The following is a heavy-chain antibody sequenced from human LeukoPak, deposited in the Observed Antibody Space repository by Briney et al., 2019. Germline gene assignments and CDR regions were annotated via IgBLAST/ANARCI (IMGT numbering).Heavy chain of an antibody. CDR1: GFTFNEYW. D-gene: IGHD5-24*01. CDR3: TRDRGTYNWFDP. V-gene: IGHV3-7*04. CDR2: TKPDGSEK. J-gene: IGHJ5*02. Sequence: PGGSLRLSCAASGFTFNEYWMNWIRQAPGKGLEWVANTKPDGSEKYYVDSVKGRFTNSRDNAENSLYLQMSSLRAEDTALYYCTRDRGTYNWFDPWGQGTLVTVSS.